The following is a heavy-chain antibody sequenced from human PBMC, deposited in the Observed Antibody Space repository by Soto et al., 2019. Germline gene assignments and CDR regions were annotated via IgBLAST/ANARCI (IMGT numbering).Heavy chain of an antibody. J-gene: IGHJ6*03. CDR3: AKGPFPYYYYYMDV. V-gene: IGHV3-23*01. Sequence: GGSLILSCAASGFTFSSYAMSWVRQAPGKGLEWVSAISGSGGSTYYADSVKGRFTISRDNSKNTLYLQMNSLRAEDTAVYYCAKGPFPYYYYYMDVWGKGTTVTVSS. CDR2: ISGSGGST. CDR1: GFTFSSYA.